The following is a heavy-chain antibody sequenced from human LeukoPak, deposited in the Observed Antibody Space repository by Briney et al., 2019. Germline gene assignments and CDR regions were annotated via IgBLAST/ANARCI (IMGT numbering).Heavy chain of an antibody. CDR1: GGSISSGSYF. V-gene: IGHV4-61*02. D-gene: IGHD1-26*01. Sequence: SETLSLTCTVSGGSISSGSYFWSWIRQPAGKGLEWIGRIYTSGSTNYNPSLKSRVTISVDTSKNQFSLKLSSVTAADTAVYYCARDKGREWELLGKNAFDIWGQGTMVTVSS. CDR2: IYTSGST. CDR3: ARDKGREWELLGKNAFDI. J-gene: IGHJ3*02.